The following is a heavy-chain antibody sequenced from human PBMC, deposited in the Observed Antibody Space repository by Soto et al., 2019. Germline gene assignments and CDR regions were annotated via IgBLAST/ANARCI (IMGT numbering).Heavy chain of an antibody. V-gene: IGHV4-59*01. CDR1: GGSISSYY. D-gene: IGHD5-18*01. J-gene: IGHJ6*02. CDR2: IYYSGST. Sequence: NPSETLSLTCTVSGGSISSYYWSWIRQPPGKGLEWIGYIYYSGSTNYNPSHKSRVTISVDTSKNQFSLKLSSVTAADTAVYYCARGVGYSYGYVEYYYYYGMDVWGQGTTVTVSS. CDR3: ARGVGYSYGYVEYYYYYGMDV.